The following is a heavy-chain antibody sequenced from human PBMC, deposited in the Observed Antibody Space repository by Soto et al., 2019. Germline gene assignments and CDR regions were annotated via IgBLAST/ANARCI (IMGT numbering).Heavy chain of an antibody. V-gene: IGHV4-31*03. J-gene: IGHJ4*02. CDR2: IYYSGTT. D-gene: IGHD5-18*01. CDR1: GGSISSEGYY. CDR3: ARGRGYSYGPYYFDY. Sequence: SETLSLTCTVSGGSISSEGYYWSWFRQLPGKGLEWIGDIYYSGTTYHNPSLGSRLTISGDASKNQFSLKLSSVTAADTALYYCARGRGYSYGPYYFDYWGQGTLVTVSS.